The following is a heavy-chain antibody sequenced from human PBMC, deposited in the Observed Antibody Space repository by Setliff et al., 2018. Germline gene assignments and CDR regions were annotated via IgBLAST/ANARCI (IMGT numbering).Heavy chain of an antibody. CDR2: IFPGDSET. Sequence: GESLKISCKGSGYSFTSYWIGWVRQMPGKGLEWMGIIFPGDSETRYSPSFQGQVTVSADKSVSTAYLQWSSLRASDTAIYYCARHPYYYGSGTYLDNNNRWFDPWGQGTLVTVSS. V-gene: IGHV5-51*01. CDR1: GYSFTSYW. J-gene: IGHJ5*02. D-gene: IGHD3-10*01. CDR3: ARHPYYYGSGTYLDNNNRWFDP.